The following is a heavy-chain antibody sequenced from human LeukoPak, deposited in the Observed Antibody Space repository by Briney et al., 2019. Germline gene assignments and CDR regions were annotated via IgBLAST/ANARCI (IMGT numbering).Heavy chain of an antibody. CDR3: ARDCSGGNCYLDA. D-gene: IGHD2-15*01. Sequence: SETLSLTCTVSGGSISSYYWSWIRQPPGKGLEWIGYIYYSGSTNYNASLTNRVTISVDTSKNQFSLKLSSVTAADTGVYYCARDCSGGNCYLDAWGQGTLVTVSS. CDR1: GGSISSYY. J-gene: IGHJ4*02. V-gene: IGHV4-59*01. CDR2: IYYSGST.